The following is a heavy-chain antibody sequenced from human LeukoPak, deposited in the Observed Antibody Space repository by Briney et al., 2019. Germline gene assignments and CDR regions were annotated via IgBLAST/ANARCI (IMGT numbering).Heavy chain of an antibody. J-gene: IGHJ4*02. CDR2: ISNDGNKK. V-gene: IGHV3-30*18. CDR3: TKDYYYGSGSYTDY. Sequence: GRSLRLSCAASGFTFTSYGMHWVRQAPGKGLEWVAAISNDGNKKYYSESVKGRFTISRDNSKTTLYLQMNSLRVEDTAVYYCTKDYYYGSGSYTDYWGQGTLVTVSS. CDR1: GFTFTSYG. D-gene: IGHD3-10*01.